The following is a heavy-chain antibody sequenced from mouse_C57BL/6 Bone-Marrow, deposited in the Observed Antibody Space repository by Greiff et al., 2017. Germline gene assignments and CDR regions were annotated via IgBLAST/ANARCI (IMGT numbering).Heavy chain of an antibody. J-gene: IGHJ3*01. D-gene: IGHD4-1*01. Sequence: QVQLQQPGAELVKPGASVKMSCKASGYTFTSYWIPWVQQRPGQGLEWIGDIYPGSGSTNYNEKFKSKATLTVDTSSSTAYMQLSSLTSEDSAVYYCTRSPLNWDPGFAYWGQGTLVTVSA. V-gene: IGHV1-55*01. CDR2: IYPGSGST. CDR1: GYTFTSYW. CDR3: TRSPLNWDPGFAY.